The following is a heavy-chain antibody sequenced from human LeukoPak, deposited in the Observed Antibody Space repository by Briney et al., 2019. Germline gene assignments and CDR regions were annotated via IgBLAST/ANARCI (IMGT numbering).Heavy chain of an antibody. J-gene: IGHJ4*02. CDR3: ARGGIYCSGGSCYSEPLPLDY. CDR2: ISAYNGNT. V-gene: IGHV1-18*04. D-gene: IGHD2-15*01. Sequence: ASVKDSSKASGHTFTSYGISWVRQAPGQGLEWMGWISAYNGNTNYAQKLQGRVTMTTDTSTSTAYMELRSLRPDDTAVYYCARGGIYCSGGSCYSEPLPLDYWGQGTLVTVSS. CDR1: GHTFTSYG.